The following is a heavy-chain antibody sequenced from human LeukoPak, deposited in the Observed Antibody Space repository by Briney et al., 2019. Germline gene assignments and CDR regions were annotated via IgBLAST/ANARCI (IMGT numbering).Heavy chain of an antibody. CDR2: IYTSGST. CDR3: ANTLDYSNYYFDY. CDR1: GGSISSGSYY. V-gene: IGHV4-61*09. D-gene: IGHD4-11*01. Sequence: PSQTLSLTCTVSGGSISSGSYYWSWIRQPAGKGLEWIGHIYTSGSTNYNPSLKSRVTISVDTSKNQFSLKLSSVTAADTAVYYCANTLDYSNYYFDYWGQGTLVTVSS. J-gene: IGHJ4*02.